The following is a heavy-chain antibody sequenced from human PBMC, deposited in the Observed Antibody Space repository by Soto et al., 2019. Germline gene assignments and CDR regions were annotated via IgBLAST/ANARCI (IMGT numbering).Heavy chain of an antibody. J-gene: IGHJ4*02. CDR2: INHSGSA. Sequence: SETLSLTCAVYGGSFSGYYWSWIRQPPGKGLEWIGEINHSGSANYNPSLKSRVTISVDTSKNQFSLKLSSLTAADTAVYYCARGITMVRGVIPRPYFDYWGQGTLVTVSS. CDR3: ARGITMVRGVIPRPYFDY. V-gene: IGHV4-34*01. CDR1: GGSFSGYY. D-gene: IGHD3-10*01.